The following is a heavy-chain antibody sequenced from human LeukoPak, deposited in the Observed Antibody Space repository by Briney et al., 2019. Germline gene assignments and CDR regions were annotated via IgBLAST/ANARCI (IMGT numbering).Heavy chain of an antibody. Sequence: GGSLRLSCAASGFTFSSFGMHWVRQAPGKGLEWVAGISYDGSSKYYADSVKGRFTISRDNSKNTLYLQMNSLRAEDTAVYYCAKFGSYPDYWGQGTLVTVSS. J-gene: IGHJ4*02. CDR3: AKFGSYPDY. CDR2: ISYDGSSK. CDR1: GFTFSSFG. V-gene: IGHV3-30*18. D-gene: IGHD1-26*01.